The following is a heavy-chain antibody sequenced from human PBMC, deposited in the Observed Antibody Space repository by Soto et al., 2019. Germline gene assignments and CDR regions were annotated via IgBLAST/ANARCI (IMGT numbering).Heavy chain of an antibody. V-gene: IGHV4-39*07. D-gene: IGHD3-9*01. CDR1: GDSISSSSYY. Sequence: SETLSLTCTVSGDSISSSSYYWGWIRQPPGKGLEWIGSIYYSGSTNYNPSLKSRVTISVDTSKNQFSLKLSSVTAADTAVYYCARTADWWYFDLWGRGTLVTVSS. J-gene: IGHJ2*01. CDR3: ARTADWWYFDL. CDR2: IYYSGST.